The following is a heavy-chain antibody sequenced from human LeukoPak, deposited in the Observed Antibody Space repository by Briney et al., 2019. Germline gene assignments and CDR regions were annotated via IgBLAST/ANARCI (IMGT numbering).Heavy chain of an antibody. CDR1: GGSISSYY. CDR3: ARGKTAILDY. D-gene: IGHD5-18*01. J-gene: IGHJ4*02. CDR2: IYYSGST. V-gene: IGHV4-59*01. Sequence: SETLSLTCTVSGGSISSYYWSWIRQPPGKGLEWIGYIYYSGSTNYNPSLKSRVTISIDTSKNQFSLKLSSVTAADTAVYYCARGKTAILDYWGQGTLVTVSS.